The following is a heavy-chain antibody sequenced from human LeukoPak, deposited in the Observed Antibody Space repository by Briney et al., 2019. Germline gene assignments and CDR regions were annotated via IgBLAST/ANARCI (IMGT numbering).Heavy chain of an antibody. CDR2: VSTYNDKT. Sequence: ASVKVSCKASGYTFTSYGISWVRQAPGQGLEWMGWVSTYNDKTNYAQKLRGRVTMTTDTSTTTAYMELRSLTSDDTAAYYCARDFSSGGNFFDPWGQGTLVTVSS. V-gene: IGHV1-18*01. CDR1: GYTFTSYG. CDR3: ARDFSSGGNFFDP. D-gene: IGHD3-3*01. J-gene: IGHJ5*02.